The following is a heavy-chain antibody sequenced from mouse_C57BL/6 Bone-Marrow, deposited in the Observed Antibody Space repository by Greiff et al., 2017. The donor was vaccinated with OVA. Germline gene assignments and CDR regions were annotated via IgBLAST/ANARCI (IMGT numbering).Heavy chain of an antibody. D-gene: IGHD2-14*01. Sequence: VQLKESGPGLVKPSQSLSLTCSVTGYSITSGYYWNWIRQFPGNKLEWMGYISYDGSNNYNPSLKNRISITRDTSKNQFFLKWNSVTTEDTATYYCARVREYDGGPWYFDVWGTGTTVTVSS. J-gene: IGHJ1*03. CDR1: GYSITSGYY. CDR2: ISYDGSN. V-gene: IGHV3-6*01. CDR3: ARVREYDGGPWYFDV.